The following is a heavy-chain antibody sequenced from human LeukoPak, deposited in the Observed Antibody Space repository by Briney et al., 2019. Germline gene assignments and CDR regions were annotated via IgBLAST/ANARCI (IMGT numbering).Heavy chain of an antibody. J-gene: IGHJ4*02. Sequence: GGSLRLSCAASGFTFSSYGMHWVRQAPGKGLEWVAFIRYDGGNKYYADSVKGRFTISRDNSKNTMYLQMNSLRAEDTAVYYCAKDRRIYCSSTSCYTGDYWGQGTLVTVSS. CDR3: AKDRRIYCSSTSCYTGDY. CDR2: IRYDGGNK. V-gene: IGHV3-30*02. CDR1: GFTFSSYG. D-gene: IGHD2-2*02.